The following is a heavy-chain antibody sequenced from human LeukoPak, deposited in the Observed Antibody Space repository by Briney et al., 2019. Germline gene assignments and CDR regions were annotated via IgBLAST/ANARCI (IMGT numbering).Heavy chain of an antibody. CDR2: IYYSGST. Sequence: SETLSLTCTVSGGSISSSNYYWGWVRQSPGKGLEWIGNIYYSGSTYYNPSLKSRVTISVDTSKNQFSLKLSSVTAADTAVYYCARIEAVTRGYNHAYYFDYWGQGTLVTVSS. V-gene: IGHV4-39*07. CDR3: ARIEAVTRGYNHAYYFDY. D-gene: IGHD5-18*01. J-gene: IGHJ4*02. CDR1: GGSISSSNYY.